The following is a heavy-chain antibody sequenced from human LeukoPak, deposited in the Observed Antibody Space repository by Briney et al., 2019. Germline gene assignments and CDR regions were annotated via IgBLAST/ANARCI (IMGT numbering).Heavy chain of an antibody. CDR2: IYYSGST. CDR1: GGSISSGGYY. V-gene: IGHV4-31*11. J-gene: IGHJ4*02. D-gene: IGHD2-2*01. CDR3: ARVHPDCSSTSCYNPYFDY. Sequence: SQTLSLTCAVSGGSISSGGYYWSWIRQHPGKGLEWIGYIYYSGSTYYNPSLKSRVTISVDTSKNQFSLKLSSVTAADTAVYYCARVHPDCSSTSCYNPYFDYWGQGTLVTVSS.